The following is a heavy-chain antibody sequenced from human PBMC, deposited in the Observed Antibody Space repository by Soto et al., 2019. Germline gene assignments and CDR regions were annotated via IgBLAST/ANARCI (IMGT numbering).Heavy chain of an antibody. CDR3: AKGGVYDFWSGEFDY. Sequence: GGSLRLSCAASGFTFSSYAMSWVRQAPGKGLEWVSAISGSGGSTYYADSVKGRFTISRDNSKNTLYLQMNSLRAEDTAVYYCAKGGVYDFWSGEFDYWGQGTLVTVSS. CDR1: GFTFSSYA. J-gene: IGHJ4*02. CDR2: ISGSGGST. V-gene: IGHV3-23*01. D-gene: IGHD3-3*01.